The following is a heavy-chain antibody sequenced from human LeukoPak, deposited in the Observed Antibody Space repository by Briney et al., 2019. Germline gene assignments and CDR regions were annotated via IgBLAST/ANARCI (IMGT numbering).Heavy chain of an antibody. J-gene: IGHJ4*02. V-gene: IGHV3-72*01. Sequence: GGSLRLSCAASGFIFSDHYMDWVRQAPGKGLEWVGRIRNKANGYTTEYAVSVKGRFTISRDDSKNSLYLQMNSLKTEDTAVYYCARTYSSSWYSTYFDYWGQGTLVTVSS. CDR2: IRNKANGYTT. CDR3: ARTYSSSWYSTYFDY. CDR1: GFIFSDHY. D-gene: IGHD6-13*01.